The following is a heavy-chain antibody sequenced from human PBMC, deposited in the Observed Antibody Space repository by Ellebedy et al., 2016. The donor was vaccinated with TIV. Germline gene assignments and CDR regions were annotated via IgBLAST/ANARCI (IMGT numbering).Heavy chain of an antibody. D-gene: IGHD3-10*02. J-gene: IGHJ4*02. V-gene: IGHV3-7*01. Sequence: GESLKISCAVSGFDLSHYWMTWVRQAPGKGLESVANIRQDASERYYVDSVKGRFTISRDNTKNSVYLQMSNLRAEDTAVYYCVLVFDYWGQGAPVTVSS. CDR3: VLVFDY. CDR2: IRQDASER. CDR1: GFDLSHYW.